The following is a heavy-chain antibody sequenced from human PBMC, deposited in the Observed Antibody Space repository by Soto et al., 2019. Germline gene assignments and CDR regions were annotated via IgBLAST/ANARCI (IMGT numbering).Heavy chain of an antibody. CDR3: ARDTLGGGSSSWYPYYYYGMDV. CDR2: ISYAGSNK. J-gene: IGHJ6*02. V-gene: IGHV3-30-3*01. Sequence: QVQLVESGGGVVQPGRSLRLSCAASGFTFSSYAMHWVRQAPGKGLEWVAVISYAGSNKYYADSVKGRFTISRDNSKNTLYLQMNSLRAEDTAVYYCARDTLGGGSSSWYPYYYYGMDVWGQGTTVTVSS. D-gene: IGHD6-13*01. CDR1: GFTFSSYA.